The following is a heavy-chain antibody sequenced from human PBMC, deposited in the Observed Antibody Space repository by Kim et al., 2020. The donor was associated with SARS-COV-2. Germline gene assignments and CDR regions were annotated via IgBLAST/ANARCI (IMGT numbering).Heavy chain of an antibody. CDR1: GFTFSAYA. D-gene: IGHD3-22*01. CDR3: ARHFGSSGSEFHH. J-gene: IGHJ1*01. CDR2: ISGSDGST. V-gene: IGHV3-23*01. Sequence: GGSLRLSCVASGFTFSAYAMTWVRQAPGKGLEWVSGISGSDGSTFYADSVKGRFIISRDNSKNTLHLQMNSLRAEDTAVYYCARHFGSSGSEFHHWGQGALVTVSS.